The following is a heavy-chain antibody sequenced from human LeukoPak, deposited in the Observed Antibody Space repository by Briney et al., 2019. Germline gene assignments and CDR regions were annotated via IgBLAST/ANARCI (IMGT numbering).Heavy chain of an antibody. Sequence: ASVKVSCKASGYTFTGYYMHWVRQAPGQGLEWMGWINPNSGGTNYAQKFQGRVTMTRDTSISTVYMELSRLRSDDTAVYYCARSTRYNWNDDYWGQGTLVTVSS. V-gene: IGHV1-2*02. D-gene: IGHD1-1*01. CDR2: INPNSGGT. CDR1: GYTFTGYY. CDR3: ARSTRYNWNDDY. J-gene: IGHJ4*02.